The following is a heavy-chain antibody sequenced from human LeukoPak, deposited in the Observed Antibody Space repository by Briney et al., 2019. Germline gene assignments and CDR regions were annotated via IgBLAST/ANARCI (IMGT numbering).Heavy chain of an antibody. D-gene: IGHD3-3*01. Sequence: KPSETLSLTCTVSGGSISSYYWSWIRQPPGKGLEWIGYIYYSGSTNYNPSLKSRVTISVDTSKNQFSLKLSSVTAADTAVYYGATTKYYDFWSGYYTENYFDYWGQGTLVTVSS. V-gene: IGHV4-59*01. J-gene: IGHJ4*02. CDR3: ATTKYYDFWSGYYTENYFDY. CDR2: IYYSGST. CDR1: GGSISSYY.